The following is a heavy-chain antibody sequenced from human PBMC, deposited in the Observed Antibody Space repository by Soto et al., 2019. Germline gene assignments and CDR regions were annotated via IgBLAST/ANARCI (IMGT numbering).Heavy chain of an antibody. CDR1: GGTFSSYA. Sequence: QVQLVQSGAEVKKPGSSVKVSCKASGGTFSSYAISWVRQAPGQGLEWMGGIIPIFGTANYAQKFQGRVTITADESTSTAYMVLSSLRSEDTAVYYCASRRGTVPHGMAAFDYWGQGTLVTVSS. CDR2: IIPIFGTA. CDR3: ASRRGTVPHGMAAFDY. J-gene: IGHJ4*02. D-gene: IGHD6-25*01. V-gene: IGHV1-69*01.